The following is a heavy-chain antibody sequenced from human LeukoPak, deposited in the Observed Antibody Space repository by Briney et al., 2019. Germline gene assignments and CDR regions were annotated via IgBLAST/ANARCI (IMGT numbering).Heavy chain of an antibody. J-gene: IGHJ2*01. CDR2: INHSGST. CDR3: ARQREGYFDL. Sequence: PSETLSLTCAVYVGSFSGYYWTWIRQPPGKGLEWIGEINHSGSTNYNPSLKSRVSISVVTSKNQFSLKLSSVTAADTAVYYCARQREGYFDLWGCGTRVTVSS. V-gene: IGHV4-34*01. CDR1: VGSFSGYY.